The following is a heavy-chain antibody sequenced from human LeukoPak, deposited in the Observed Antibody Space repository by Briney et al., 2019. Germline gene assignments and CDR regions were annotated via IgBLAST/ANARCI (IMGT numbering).Heavy chain of an antibody. D-gene: IGHD2-2*01. Sequence: PGGSLRLSCAASGFTFSSYDMHWVRQAPGKGLEWVAVIWYDGSNKYYADSVKGRFTISRDNSKNTLYLQMNSLRAEDTAVYYCAKNYCSSTSCSYYYYYMDVWGKGTTVTVSS. CDR2: IWYDGSNK. J-gene: IGHJ6*03. CDR1: GFTFSSYD. CDR3: AKNYCSSTSCSYYYYYMDV. V-gene: IGHV3-33*06.